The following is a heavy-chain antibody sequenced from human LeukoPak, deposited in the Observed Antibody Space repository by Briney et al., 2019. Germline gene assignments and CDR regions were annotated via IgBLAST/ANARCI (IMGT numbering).Heavy chain of an antibody. D-gene: IGHD2-21*02. J-gene: IGHJ4*02. CDR2: ISPYTGHT. CDR1: GYTFTSYG. V-gene: IGHV1-18*01. Sequence: ASVKVSCKASGYTFTSYGISWVRQAPGQGLEWMGWISPYTGHTDSAQQFQGRVTLTTDTSTNTFYMDLTNLRSDDTAVYYCARVYSERRSGVTGHNDFWGQGTLVTVSS. CDR3: ARVYSERRSGVTGHNDF.